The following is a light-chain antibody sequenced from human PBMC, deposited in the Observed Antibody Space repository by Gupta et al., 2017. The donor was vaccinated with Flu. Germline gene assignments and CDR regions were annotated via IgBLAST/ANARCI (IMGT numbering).Light chain of an antibody. CDR2: RNN. CDR3: AAWDDSLSVFYV. V-gene: IGLV1-47*01. Sequence: QSVLTQPPSASGTPGQRVTFSCSGSSSNIGSNYVYWYQQLPGTAPKLLIYRNNQRPSGVPDRFSGSKSGTSASLAISGLRSEDEADYYCAAWDDSLSVFYVFGTGTKVTVL. CDR1: SSNIGSNY. J-gene: IGLJ1*01.